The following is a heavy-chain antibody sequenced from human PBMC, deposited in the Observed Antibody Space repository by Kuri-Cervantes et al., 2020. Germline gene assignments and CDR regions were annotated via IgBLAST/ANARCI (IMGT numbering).Heavy chain of an antibody. CDR2: ITDSGVTT. CDR1: GFTFNIFS. CDR3: ASNYGSGSYLGY. J-gene: IGHJ4*02. D-gene: IGHD3-10*01. V-gene: IGHV3-23*01. Sequence: GESLKISCAASGFTFNIFSMAWVRQAPGKGLVWVSSITDSGVTTYYADSVRGRFTVSRDNSKNTLYLQMNSLRAEDTAVYYCASNYGSGSYLGYWGQGTLVTVSS.